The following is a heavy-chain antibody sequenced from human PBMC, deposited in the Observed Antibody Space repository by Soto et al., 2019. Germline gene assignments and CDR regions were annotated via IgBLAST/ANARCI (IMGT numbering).Heavy chain of an antibody. Sequence: ASVKVSCKASGYTFTGYYIHWVRQAPGQGLEWMGWINPKSGGTNYAQNFQGWVTMTRDTSISTAYMELNRLTSDDTAVYYCVREVSYCGGNCYYKGLDVWGQGTTVTVSS. CDR3: VREVSYCGGNCYYKGLDV. CDR1: GYTFTGYY. D-gene: IGHD2-21*01. J-gene: IGHJ6*02. CDR2: INPKSGGT. V-gene: IGHV1-2*04.